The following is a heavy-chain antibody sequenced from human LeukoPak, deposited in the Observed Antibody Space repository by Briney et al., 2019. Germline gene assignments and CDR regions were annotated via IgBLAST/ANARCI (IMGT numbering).Heavy chain of an antibody. J-gene: IGHJ6*03. V-gene: IGHV1-2*02. CDR2: MNPKSPGT. CDR1: GYSLTAYY. Sequence: GASVKVSCKASGYSLTAYYIHWGRQAPGQGLEWMGWMNPKSPGTNYAQKFQGRVTMTRDTSISTAYMELSSRTSDHSAVYYCARDPAQSYYTDVWGIGTTVTVSS. CDR3: ARDPAQSYYTDV.